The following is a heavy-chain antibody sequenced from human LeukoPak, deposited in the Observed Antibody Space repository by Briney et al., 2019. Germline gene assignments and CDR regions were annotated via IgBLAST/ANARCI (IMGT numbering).Heavy chain of an antibody. CDR1: GFTFSSYG. CDR2: IRYDGSNE. J-gene: IGHJ6*03. CDR3: AKAPRFGDHATEYYYYYMHV. D-gene: IGHD3-16*01. V-gene: IGHV3-30*02. Sequence: GGSLRLSCTASGFTFSSYGMHWVRQAPGKGLEWVAFIRYDGSNEYYADSLKGRFTISRDNSKNTLFLQMNSLRAEDTAVYYCAKAPRFGDHATEYYYYYMHVWGKGTTVTVSS.